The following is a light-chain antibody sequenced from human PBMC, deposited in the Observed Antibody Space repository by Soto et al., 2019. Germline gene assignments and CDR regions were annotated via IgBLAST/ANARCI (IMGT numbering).Light chain of an antibody. CDR2: AAS. CDR1: QSISRY. Sequence: DIQMTQSPSSLSASVGDRVTITCRASQSISRYLNWYQKKPGKAPKLLIYAASTLQSGVPSRFSGSESGTDFTLTISSLQPEDFGTYFCQQSYNTPFTFGPGTKVDIK. CDR3: QQSYNTPFT. J-gene: IGKJ3*01. V-gene: IGKV1-39*01.